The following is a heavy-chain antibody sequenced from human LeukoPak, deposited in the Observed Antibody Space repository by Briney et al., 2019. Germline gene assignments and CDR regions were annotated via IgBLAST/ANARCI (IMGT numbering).Heavy chain of an antibody. CDR2: IYYSGST. CDR1: GFTFSDYY. CDR3: ARAYCGGDCYPDY. V-gene: IGHV4-59*01. D-gene: IGHD2-21*02. J-gene: IGHJ4*02. Sequence: LRLSCAASGFTFSDYYMSWIRQPPGKGLEWIGYIYYSGSTNYNPSLKSRVTISVDTSKNQFSLKLSSVTAADTAVYYCARAYCGGDCYPDYWGQGTLVTVSS.